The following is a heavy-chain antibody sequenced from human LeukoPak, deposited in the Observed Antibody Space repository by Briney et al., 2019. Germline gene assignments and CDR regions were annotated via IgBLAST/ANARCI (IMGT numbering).Heavy chain of an antibody. CDR3: AKDIRGGDSVLFDI. Sequence: GGSLRLSCAASGFTFDDYAMHWVRQAPGKGLEWVSGISWNSGSIGYADSVKGRFTISRDNAKNSLYLQMNSLRAEDTALYYCAKDIRGGDSVLFDIWGQGTMVTVSS. J-gene: IGHJ3*02. CDR1: GFTFDDYA. D-gene: IGHD2-21*01. CDR2: ISWNSGSI. V-gene: IGHV3-9*01.